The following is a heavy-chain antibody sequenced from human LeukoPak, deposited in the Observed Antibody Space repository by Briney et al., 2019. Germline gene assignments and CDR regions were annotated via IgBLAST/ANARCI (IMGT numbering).Heavy chain of an antibody. Sequence: PSETLSLTCAVSGGSISSSNWWSWVRQPPGKGLEWIGEIYHSGSTNYNPSLKSRVTISVDTSKNQFSLKLSSVTAADTAVYYCAGGRGSSCMDVWGQGTTVTISS. CDR2: IYHSGST. CDR3: AGGRGSSCMDV. D-gene: IGHD6-6*01. CDR1: GGSISSSNW. V-gene: IGHV4-4*02. J-gene: IGHJ6*02.